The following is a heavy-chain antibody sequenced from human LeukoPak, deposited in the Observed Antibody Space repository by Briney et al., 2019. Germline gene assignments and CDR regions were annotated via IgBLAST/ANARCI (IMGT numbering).Heavy chain of an antibody. CDR2: IRKKANSYTT. CDR1: GFTFSDHY. Sequence: PAGSLRLSCAASGFTFSDHYMDWVRQAPGKGLEWVGRIRKKANSYTTEYAASVKGRFTISRDDSKNSLYLQMNSLKTEDTAVYYCASGYCTGGSCYAGHYWGQGTLVTVSS. V-gene: IGHV3-72*01. CDR3: ASGYCTGGSCYAGHY. J-gene: IGHJ4*02. D-gene: IGHD2-15*01.